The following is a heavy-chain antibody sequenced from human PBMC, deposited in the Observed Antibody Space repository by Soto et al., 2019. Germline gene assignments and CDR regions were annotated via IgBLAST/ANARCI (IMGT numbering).Heavy chain of an antibody. Sequence: QVQLQESGPGLVKPSETLSLTCTVSGDSISSFYWTWIRQPPGKGLEWVGYIFSSGSTNYNPSLKRRVTISVDTSANQFSLKLTSVTAADTAVYYCARVGYCSSTPCWPIGYFEYWGQGTLVTVSS. J-gene: IGHJ4*02. V-gene: IGHV4-59*01. CDR2: IFSSGST. CDR3: ARVGYCSSTPCWPIGYFEY. D-gene: IGHD2-2*01. CDR1: GDSISSFY.